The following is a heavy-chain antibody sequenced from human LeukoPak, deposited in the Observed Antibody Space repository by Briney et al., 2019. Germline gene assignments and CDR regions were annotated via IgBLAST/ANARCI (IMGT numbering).Heavy chain of an antibody. CDR1: GGSISSSTFY. D-gene: IGHD3-3*01. Sequence: SETLSLTCTVSGGSISSSTFYWGWIRQPPGKGLEWIGTIYYSGSTFYNPSLKSRVTVSVDTSKNQFSLKLSSLTAADTAVYYCARGRPRDFWSGYYRDDFDYWGQGTLVTVSS. CDR3: ARGRPRDFWSGYYRDDFDY. V-gene: IGHV4-39*07. J-gene: IGHJ4*02. CDR2: IYYSGST.